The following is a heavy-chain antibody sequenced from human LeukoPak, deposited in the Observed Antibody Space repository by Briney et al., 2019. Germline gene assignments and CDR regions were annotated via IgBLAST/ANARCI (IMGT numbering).Heavy chain of an antibody. Sequence: GGSLRLSCAASGFTFSDYSMNWVRQGPGKGLEWVSSISSRSSSTSYIASVKGRFTISRDNAKNSLYLQMNSLRAEDMALYYCASYTVAGAFDYWGQGTLVTVSS. D-gene: IGHD6-19*01. CDR2: ISSRSSST. J-gene: IGHJ4*02. V-gene: IGHV3-21*04. CDR1: GFTFSDYS. CDR3: ASYTVAGAFDY.